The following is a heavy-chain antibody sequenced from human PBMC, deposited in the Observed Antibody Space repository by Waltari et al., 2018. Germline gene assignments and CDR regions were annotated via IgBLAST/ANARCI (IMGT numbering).Heavy chain of an antibody. CDR2: ISSSSSYI. Sequence: EVQLVESGGGLVKPGGSLRLSCAASGFTFSSYSMNWVRQAPGKGLEGVSSISSSSSYIYYADSVKGRFTISRDNAKNSLYLQMNSLRAEDTAVYYCASMYTDAFDIWGQGTMVTVSS. J-gene: IGHJ3*02. D-gene: IGHD1-1*01. CDR3: ASMYTDAFDI. CDR1: GFTFSSYS. V-gene: IGHV3-21*01.